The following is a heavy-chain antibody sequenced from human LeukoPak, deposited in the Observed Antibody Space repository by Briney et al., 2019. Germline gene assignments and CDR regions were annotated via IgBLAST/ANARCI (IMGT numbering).Heavy chain of an antibody. D-gene: IGHD6-19*01. CDR2: IYYSGST. Sequence: GSLRLSCAASGFTFSSYAMSWVRQAPGKGLEWIGSIYYSGSTYYNPSLKSRVTISVDTSKNQFSLKLSSVTAADTAVYYCAREESSGWYGYFQHWGQGTLVTVSS. J-gene: IGHJ1*01. V-gene: IGHV4-39*07. CDR1: GFTFSSYA. CDR3: AREESSGWYGYFQH.